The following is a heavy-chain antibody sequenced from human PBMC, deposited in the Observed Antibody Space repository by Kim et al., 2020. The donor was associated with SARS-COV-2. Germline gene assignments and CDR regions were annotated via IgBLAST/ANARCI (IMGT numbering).Heavy chain of an antibody. V-gene: IGHV3-53*01. Sequence: TYYADSVKGRFTISRDNSKNTLYLQMNSLRAEDTAVYYCARDGYSGSYGYWGQGTLVTVSS. J-gene: IGHJ4*02. CDR2: T. CDR3: ARDGYSGSYGY. D-gene: IGHD1-26*01.